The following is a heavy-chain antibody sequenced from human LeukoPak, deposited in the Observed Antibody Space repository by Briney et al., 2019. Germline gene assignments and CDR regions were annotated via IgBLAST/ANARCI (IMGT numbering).Heavy chain of an antibody. Sequence: GGSLRLSCAASGFTFSSYEMNWVRQAPGKGLEWVSYISSSGSTIYYADSVKGRFTISRDNAKNPLYLQMNSLRAEDTAVYYCARISSIYYGMDVWGQGTTVTVSS. V-gene: IGHV3-48*03. CDR3: ARISSIYYGMDV. J-gene: IGHJ6*02. CDR2: ISSSGSTI. CDR1: GFTFSSYE. D-gene: IGHD3-16*01.